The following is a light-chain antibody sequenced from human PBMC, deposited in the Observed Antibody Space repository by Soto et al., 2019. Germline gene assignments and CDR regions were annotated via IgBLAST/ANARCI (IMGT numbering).Light chain of an antibody. Sequence: DIPMTQSPSTLSASVGDRVTITCRASQSLSSWLAWYQQKPGKAPKLLISQASSLEYGVPSRFSGSGSDTEFTLTISSLQPDDFATYYCQQYKSYSRTFGQGTKVEIK. J-gene: IGKJ1*01. CDR2: QAS. CDR1: QSLSSW. V-gene: IGKV1-5*03. CDR3: QQYKSYSRT.